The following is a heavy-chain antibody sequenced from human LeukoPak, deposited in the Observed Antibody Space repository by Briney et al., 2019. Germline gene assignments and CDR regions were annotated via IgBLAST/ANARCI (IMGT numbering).Heavy chain of an antibody. D-gene: IGHD6-19*01. CDR3: AKVSSGWYLFNFDY. Sequence: PGRSLRLSCAASGFTFSSYGMHWVRQAPGKGLEWVAVIWYDGSNKYYTDSVKGRFTISRDNSKNTLYLQMNSLRAEDTAVYYCAKVSSGWYLFNFDYWGQGTLVTVSS. CDR1: GFTFSSYG. J-gene: IGHJ4*02. CDR2: IWYDGSNK. V-gene: IGHV3-33*06.